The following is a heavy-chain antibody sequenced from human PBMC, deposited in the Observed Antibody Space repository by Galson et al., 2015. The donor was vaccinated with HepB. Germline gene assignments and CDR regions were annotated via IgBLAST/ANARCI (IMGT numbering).Heavy chain of an antibody. J-gene: IGHJ4*02. CDR1: GFTFSDHY. V-gene: IGHV3-11*01. CDR3: VREGRDGYNVFDL. Sequence: SLRLSCAASGFTFSDHYMSWIRQAPGKGLEWVSYISNSGTYIHYADSVKGRFTISRDSAKNSLFLQMNSLRVEDTAVYYCVREGRDGYNVFDLWGQGTLVTVSS. CDR2: ISNSGTYI. D-gene: IGHD5-24*01.